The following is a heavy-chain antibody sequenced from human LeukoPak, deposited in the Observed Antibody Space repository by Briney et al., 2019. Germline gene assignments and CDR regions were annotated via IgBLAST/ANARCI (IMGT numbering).Heavy chain of an antibody. Sequence: PGESLKISCKGSGHSFTSYWIGWVRQMPGKGLEWMGIIYPGDSDTRYSPSFQGQVTISADKSISTAYLQWSSLKASDTAMYYCARHISSSFPSNWFDPWGQGTLVTVSS. CDR3: ARHISSSFPSNWFDP. CDR2: IYPGDSDT. V-gene: IGHV5-51*01. J-gene: IGHJ5*02. D-gene: IGHD6-6*01. CDR1: GHSFTSYW.